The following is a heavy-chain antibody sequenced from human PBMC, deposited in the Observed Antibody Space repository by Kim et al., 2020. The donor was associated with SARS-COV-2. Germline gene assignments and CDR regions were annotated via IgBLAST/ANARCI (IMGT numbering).Heavy chain of an antibody. CDR2: ISWNSGSI. CDR3: AKDIAAAGTDYYYGMDV. CDR1: GFTFDDYA. Sequence: GGSLTLSCAASGFTFDDYAMHWVRQAPGKGLEWVSGISWNSGSIGYADSVKGRFTISRDNAKNSLYLQMNSLRAEDTALYYCAKDIAAAGTDYYYGMDVWGQGTTVTVSS. J-gene: IGHJ6*02. V-gene: IGHV3-9*01. D-gene: IGHD6-13*01.